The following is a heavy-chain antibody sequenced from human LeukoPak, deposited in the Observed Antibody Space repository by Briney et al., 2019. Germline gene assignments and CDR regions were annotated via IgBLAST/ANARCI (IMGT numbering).Heavy chain of an antibody. CDR1: GFTFSSYS. V-gene: IGHV3-21*01. Sequence: GGSLRLSCAASGFTFSSYSMNWVRQAPGKGLEWVSSISSSSSYIYYADSVKGRFTISRDNAKNSLYLQMNSLRAEDTAVYYCARGRYSSSWYGVAFDIWGQGTMVTVSS. D-gene: IGHD6-13*01. CDR2: ISSSSSYI. J-gene: IGHJ3*02. CDR3: ARGRYSSSWYGVAFDI.